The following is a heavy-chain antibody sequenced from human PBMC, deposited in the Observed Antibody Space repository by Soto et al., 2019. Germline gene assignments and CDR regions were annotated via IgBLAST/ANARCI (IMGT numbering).Heavy chain of an antibody. CDR3: ASAAVTGTAGLDF. J-gene: IGHJ4*02. CDR1: GYTFSGFY. Sequence: ASVKVFCKASGYTFSGFYMYWVRQAPGQGLEWMGWINPNSGGTKSAEKFQGRVTMTRDTSISTAYMELSRLTSDDTAVYYCASAAVTGTAGLDFWGQGTQVTVSS. CDR2: INPNSGGT. V-gene: IGHV1-2*02. D-gene: IGHD6-19*01.